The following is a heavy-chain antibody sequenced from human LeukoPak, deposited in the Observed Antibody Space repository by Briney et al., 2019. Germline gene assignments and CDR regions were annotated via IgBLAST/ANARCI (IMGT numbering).Heavy chain of an antibody. CDR1: GGSISSSSYY. CDR2: IYYSGST. Sequence: SETPSLTCTVSGGSISSSSYYWGWIRQPPGKGLEWIGSIYYSGSTYYNPSLKSRVTISVDTSKNQFSLQLNSVTPEDTAVYYCARGYSSSPLFDYWGQGTLVTVSS. CDR3: ARGYSSSPLFDY. V-gene: IGHV4-39*01. J-gene: IGHJ4*02. D-gene: IGHD6-13*01.